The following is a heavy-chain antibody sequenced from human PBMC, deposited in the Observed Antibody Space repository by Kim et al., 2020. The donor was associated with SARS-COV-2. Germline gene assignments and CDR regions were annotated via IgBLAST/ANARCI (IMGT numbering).Heavy chain of an antibody. D-gene: IGHD3-10*01. CDR3: ARDTYYGSGSYYTLRFSGPFDY. V-gene: IGHV1-3*01. CDR2: INAGNGNT. J-gene: IGHJ4*02. Sequence: ASVKVSCKASGYTFTSYAMHWVRQAPGQRLEWMGWINAGNGNTKYSQKFQGRVTITRDTSASTAYMELSSLRSEDTAVYYCARDTYYGSGSYYTLRFSGPFDYWGQGTLVTVSS. CDR1: GYTFTSYA.